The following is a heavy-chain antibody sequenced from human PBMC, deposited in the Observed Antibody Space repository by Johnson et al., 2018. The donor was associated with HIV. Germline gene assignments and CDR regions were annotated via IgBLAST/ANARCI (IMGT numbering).Heavy chain of an antibody. Sequence: QVQLVESGGGVVQPGRSLRLSCAASGFTFSSYAMHWVRQAPGKGLDWVAVISYDGSNKYYADSVKGRFTISRDDSKNTLYLQMNSLKTEDTAVYYCTTARTYCWGQGTMVTVSS. D-gene: IGHD2-8*02. CDR3: TTARTYC. V-gene: IGHV3-30-3*01. J-gene: IGHJ3*01. CDR1: GFTFSSYA. CDR2: ISYDGSNK.